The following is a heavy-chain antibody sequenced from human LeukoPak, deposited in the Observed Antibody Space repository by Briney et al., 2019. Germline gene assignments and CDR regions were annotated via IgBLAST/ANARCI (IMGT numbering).Heavy chain of an antibody. CDR3: ARDSSGWKNNWFDS. CDR1: GGSISSSSYY. V-gene: IGHV4-39*07. D-gene: IGHD6-19*01. CDR2: IYYSGST. Sequence: PSETLSLTCTVSGGSISSSSYYWGWIRQPPGKGLEWIGSIYYSGSTYYNPSLKSRVTISVDTSKNQFSLKLSSVTAADTAVYYCARDSSGWKNNWFDSWGQGTLVTVSS. J-gene: IGHJ5*01.